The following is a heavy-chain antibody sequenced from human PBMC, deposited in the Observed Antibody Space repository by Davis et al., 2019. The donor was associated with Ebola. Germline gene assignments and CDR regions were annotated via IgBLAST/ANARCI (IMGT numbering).Heavy chain of an antibody. CDR2: ISYDGSNK. J-gene: IGHJ4*02. CDR3: ARAHYGGNSGVVY. Sequence: GESLKISCAASGFTFSSYAMHWVRQAPGKGLEWVAVISYDGSNKYYADSVKGRFTISRDNSKNTLYLQMNSLRAEDTAVYYCARAHYGGNSGVVYWGQGTLVTVSS. V-gene: IGHV3-30-3*01. CDR1: GFTFSSYA. D-gene: IGHD4-23*01.